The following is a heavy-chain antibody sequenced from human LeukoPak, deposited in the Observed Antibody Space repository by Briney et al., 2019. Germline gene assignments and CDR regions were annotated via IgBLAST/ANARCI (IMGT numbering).Heavy chain of an antibody. CDR2: IYYSGST. CDR1: GGSISSYY. Sequence: SETLSLTCTVSGGSISSYYWSWIRQPPGKGLEWIGYIYYSGSTNYNPSLKSRVTISVDTSKNQFSLKLRSVTAADTAVYYCARFRRNYDILTGYYTSYYMDVWGKGTTVTVSS. J-gene: IGHJ6*03. D-gene: IGHD3-9*01. CDR3: ARFRRNYDILTGYYTSYYMDV. V-gene: IGHV4-59*01.